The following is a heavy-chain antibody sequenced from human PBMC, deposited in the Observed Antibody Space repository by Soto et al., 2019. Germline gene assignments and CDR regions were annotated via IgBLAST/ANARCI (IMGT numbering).Heavy chain of an antibody. V-gene: IGHV3-48*01. CDR1: GFTFGSYN. D-gene: IGHD5-12*01. CDR3: AKDYYYSREATFSPYYFTT. CDR2: ILSSSGVI. J-gene: IGHJ4*02. Sequence: GGSLRLSCAASGFTFGSYNMNWVRQAPGKGLEWVSFILSSSGVIYYADSVKGRFTISRDNSKNSLYLQMNSLRTEDTAVFFCAKDYYYSREATFSPYYFTTGARDPRSPSP.